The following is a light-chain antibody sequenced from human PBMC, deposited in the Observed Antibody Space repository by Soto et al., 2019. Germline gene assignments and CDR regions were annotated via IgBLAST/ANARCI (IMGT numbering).Light chain of an antibody. J-gene: IGLJ1*01. V-gene: IGLV2-14*01. Sequence: QSALTQPASVSGSPGQSITISCTGTGSDVSGYNYVSWYQQHPGKAPKLMIIDVSNRPSGVSNRFSGSKSGNTASLTISGLQAEDEADYYCSSYTTSGTYVFGTGTKLTVL. CDR1: GSDVSGYNY. CDR2: DVS. CDR3: SSYTTSGTYV.